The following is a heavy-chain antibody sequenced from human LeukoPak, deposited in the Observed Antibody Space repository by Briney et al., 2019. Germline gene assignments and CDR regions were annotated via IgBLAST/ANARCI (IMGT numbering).Heavy chain of an antibody. CDR1: GFTFDDYA. J-gene: IGHJ4*02. D-gene: IGHD6-13*01. V-gene: IGHV3-9*01. CDR3: AISSSWYGYYFDY. Sequence: AGGSLRLSCAASGFTFDDYAMHWVRQAPGKGLEWVSGISWNSGSIGYADSVKGRFTISRDNAKNSLYLQMNSLRAEDTASYYCAISSSWYGYYFDYWGQGTLVTVSS. CDR2: ISWNSGSI.